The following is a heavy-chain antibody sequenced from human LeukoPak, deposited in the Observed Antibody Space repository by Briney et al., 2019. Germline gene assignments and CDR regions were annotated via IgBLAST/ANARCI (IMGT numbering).Heavy chain of an antibody. Sequence: GGSLRLSCAASGFTFSNYAMRWVRQAPGKGLEWVSYISSSGSTIYYADSVKGRFTISRDNAKNSLYLQMNSLRAEDTAVYYCARDGGGYSSGWYFDYWGQGTLVTVSS. V-gene: IGHV3-48*03. D-gene: IGHD6-19*01. CDR1: GFTFSNYA. CDR3: ARDGGGYSSGWYFDY. CDR2: ISSSGSTI. J-gene: IGHJ4*02.